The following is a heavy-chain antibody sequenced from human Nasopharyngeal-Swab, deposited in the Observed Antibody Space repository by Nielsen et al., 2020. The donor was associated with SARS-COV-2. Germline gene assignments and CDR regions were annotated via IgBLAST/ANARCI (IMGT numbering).Heavy chain of an antibody. V-gene: IGHV3-7*03. D-gene: IGHD3-22*01. J-gene: IGHJ4*02. Sequence: GGSLRLSCAASGFTFSPYWMTWVRQAPGTGLEWVANVKQDGTEKYYVDSVKGRFTISRDNAKNSLYLQMNSLRAEDTAVYYCARVFEEYDSSGYYYFDYWGQGTLITVSS. CDR3: ARVFEEYDSSGYYYFDY. CDR2: VKQDGTEK. CDR1: GFTFSPYW.